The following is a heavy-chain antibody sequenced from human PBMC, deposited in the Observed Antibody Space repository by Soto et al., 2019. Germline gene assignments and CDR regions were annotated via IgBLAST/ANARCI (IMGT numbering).Heavy chain of an antibody. V-gene: IGHV5-10-1*01. D-gene: IGHD1-26*01. J-gene: IGHJ4*02. CDR3: ARFVNPIVGAMNFDY. Sequence: GESLKISCKGSGYSFTSYWISWVRQMPGKGLEWMGRIDPSDSYTNYSPSFQGHVTISADKSISTAYLQWSSLKASDTAMYYCARFVNPIVGAMNFDYWGQGTLVTVSS. CDR2: IDPSDSYT. CDR1: GYSFTSYW.